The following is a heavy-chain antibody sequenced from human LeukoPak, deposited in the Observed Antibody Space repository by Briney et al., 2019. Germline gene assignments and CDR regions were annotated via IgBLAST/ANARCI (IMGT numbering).Heavy chain of an antibody. V-gene: IGHV4-59*01. CDR2: IYYSGST. CDR1: GGSISSYY. CDR3: ARDSDGSSWYYFGFDP. J-gene: IGHJ5*02. D-gene: IGHD6-13*01. Sequence: SETLSLTCTVSGGSISSYYWSWIRQPPGKGLEGIGYIYYSGSTNYNPSLKSRVTISVDTSKNQFSLKLSSVTAADTAVYYCARDSDGSSWYYFGFDPWGQGTLVTVSS.